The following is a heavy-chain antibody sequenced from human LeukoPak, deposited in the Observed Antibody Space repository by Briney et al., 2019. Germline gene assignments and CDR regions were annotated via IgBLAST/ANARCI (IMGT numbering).Heavy chain of an antibody. Sequence: GGSLRLSCAASGITFSSYWNHWVRQAPGKGLVWVSVIYSGGSTYYADSVKGRFTISRDNSKNTLYLQMNSLRAEDTAVYYCARAFPDDYDDYAEAFDIWGQGTMVTDSS. CDR1: GITFSSYW. D-gene: IGHD4-17*01. J-gene: IGHJ3*02. V-gene: IGHV3-53*01. CDR3: ARAFPDDYDDYAEAFDI. CDR2: IYSGGST.